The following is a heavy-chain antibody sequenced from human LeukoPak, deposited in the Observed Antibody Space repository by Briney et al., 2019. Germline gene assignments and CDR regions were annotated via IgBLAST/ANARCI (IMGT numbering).Heavy chain of an antibody. V-gene: IGHV3-30*02. Sequence: PGGSLRLSCAASEFTFSSYGMHWVRQAPGKGLEWVAFIRYDGSNKYYADSVKGRFTISRDNSKNTLYLQMNSLRAEDTAVYYCAKMWDRGDAFDIWGQGTMVTVSS. CDR2: IRYDGSNK. CDR3: AKMWDRGDAFDI. J-gene: IGHJ3*02. D-gene: IGHD1-26*01. CDR1: EFTFSSYG.